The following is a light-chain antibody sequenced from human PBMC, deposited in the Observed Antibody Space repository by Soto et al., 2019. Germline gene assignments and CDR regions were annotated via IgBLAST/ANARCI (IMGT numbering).Light chain of an antibody. CDR1: SSDVGGYNY. V-gene: IGLV2-11*01. CDR3: CSYAGSYTGV. Sequence: QSALTQPRSVSGSPGQSVTISCTGTSSDVGGYNYVSWYQRHPGKAPKLIIYDVLKRPSGVPDRFSGSKSGNTASLTISGLQAEDEADYYCCSYAGSYTGVFGGGTKVTVL. J-gene: IGLJ3*02. CDR2: DVL.